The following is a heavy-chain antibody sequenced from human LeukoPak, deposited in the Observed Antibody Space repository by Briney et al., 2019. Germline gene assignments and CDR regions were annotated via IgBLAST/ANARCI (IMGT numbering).Heavy chain of an antibody. CDR3: AKGTRTLWFGEPPN. D-gene: IGHD3-10*01. J-gene: IGHJ4*02. Sequence: PGGSLRLSCAASGFIFTSYAMSWVRQAPGKGPEWVSGISASGGGTYYGDSVKGRFTISRDNSENTLYLQMNSLRAEDTAVYYCAKGTRTLWFGEPPNWGQGTLVTVSS. CDR2: ISASGGGT. V-gene: IGHV3-23*01. CDR1: GFIFTSYA.